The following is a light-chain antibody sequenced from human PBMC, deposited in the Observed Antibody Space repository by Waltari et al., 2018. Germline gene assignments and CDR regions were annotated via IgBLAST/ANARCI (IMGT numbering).Light chain of an antibody. CDR3: ATWDDNLTGVV. CDR2: SNN. V-gene: IGLV1-44*01. CDR1: SSNIGNNP. J-gene: IGLJ2*01. Sequence: QSVLTQPPSASGTPGQRVTISCSGSSSNIGNNPINWYHQLPGTAPKLLIYSNNQRPPGVPDRFSGSKSDTSASLTISGLQSEDEADYYCATWDDNLTGVVFGGGTKLTV.